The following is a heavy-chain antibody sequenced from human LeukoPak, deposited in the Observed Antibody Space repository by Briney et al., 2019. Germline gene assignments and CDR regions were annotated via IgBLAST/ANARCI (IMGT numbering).Heavy chain of an antibody. CDR3: ARGPSSSGYGNFDY. Sequence: GGSLRLSCAASGFTVSTNYMSWVRQAPGKGLEWVSVIYSGGTTYYADSVKGRFTISRDNSKNTLCLQMNSLRAEDTAVYYCARGPSSSGYGNFDYWGQGTLVTVSS. D-gene: IGHD5-12*01. CDR2: IYSGGTT. CDR1: GFTVSTNY. J-gene: IGHJ4*02. V-gene: IGHV3-66*01.